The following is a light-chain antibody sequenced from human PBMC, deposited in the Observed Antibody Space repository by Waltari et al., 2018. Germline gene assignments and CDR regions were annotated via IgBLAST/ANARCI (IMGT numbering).Light chain of an antibody. CDR1: QSIRRF. CDR2: TAS. CDR3: QQSYSVPLT. J-gene: IGKJ4*01. V-gene: IGKV1-39*01. Sequence: DIQMTQSPSSLSASVGDRVTITCRASQSIRRFLNWYQQKPGKAPKVLIYTASSLESGVPSRFSASGSGTDFTLTISSLQSEDFATYYCQQSYSVPLTFGGGTKVEIK.